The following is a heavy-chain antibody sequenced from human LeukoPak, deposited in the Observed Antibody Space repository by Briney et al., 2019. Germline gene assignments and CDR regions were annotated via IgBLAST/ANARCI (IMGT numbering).Heavy chain of an antibody. CDR2: IYYSGST. CDR1: GGSISSGGYY. J-gene: IGHJ4*02. Sequence: PSETLSLTCTVSGGSISSGGYYWSWIRQHPGKGLEWIGYIYYSGSTYYNPSLKSRVTISVDTSKNQFSLKLSSVTAADTAVYYCARLSRHLHSSGYANWGQGTLVTVSP. CDR3: ARLSRHLHSSGYAN. V-gene: IGHV4-31*03. D-gene: IGHD3-22*01.